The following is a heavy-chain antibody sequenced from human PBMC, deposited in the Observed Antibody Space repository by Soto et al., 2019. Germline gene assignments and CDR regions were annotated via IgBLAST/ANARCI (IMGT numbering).Heavy chain of an antibody. CDR2: ISAYNGNT. CDR1: GYTFTSYG. CDR3: ARDTGTPSDY. V-gene: IGHV1-18*01. J-gene: IGHJ4*02. D-gene: IGHD4-17*01. Sequence: QVQLVQSGAEVKKPGASVKVSCKASGYTFTSYGISWVRQAPGQGLEWMGWISAYNGNTNYAQKLQGRVSMTTDTVTSTDYMELRRLRSDDTALFHCARDTGTPSDYWGQGALVTVSS.